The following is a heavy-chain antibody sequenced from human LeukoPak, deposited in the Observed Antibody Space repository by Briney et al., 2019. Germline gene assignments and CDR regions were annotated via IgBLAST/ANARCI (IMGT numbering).Heavy chain of an antibody. V-gene: IGHV3-23*01. D-gene: IGHD1-26*01. Sequence: PGGSLRLSCAASGFTFSSYAMSWVRQAPGKGLEWVSAISGSGGSTYYADSVKGRFTISRDNSKNTLYLQMNSLRAEDTAVYYCVKVGLVGATTRDRSYFDYWGQGALVTVSS. J-gene: IGHJ4*02. CDR2: ISGSGGST. CDR1: GFTFSSYA. CDR3: VKVGLVGATTRDRSYFDY.